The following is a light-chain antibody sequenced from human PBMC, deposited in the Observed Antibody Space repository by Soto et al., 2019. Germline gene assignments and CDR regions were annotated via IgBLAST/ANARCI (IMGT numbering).Light chain of an antibody. CDR2: EVS. Sequence: QSALTQPASVSGSPGQSITMSCTGSSSDVGSYKYVSWYQQHPGKAPKLIIYEVSNRPSGVSNRFSGSKSGNMASLTISGLQAEDEADYYYSSYTSRSTLVFGGGTKVTVL. CDR3: SSYTSRSTLV. V-gene: IGLV2-14*01. J-gene: IGLJ3*02. CDR1: SSDVGSYKY.